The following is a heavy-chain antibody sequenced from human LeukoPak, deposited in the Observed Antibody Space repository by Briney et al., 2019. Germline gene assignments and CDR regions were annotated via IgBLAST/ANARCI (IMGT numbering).Heavy chain of an antibody. CDR3: ARLKCISTTCPSRYVMNV. CDR1: GGSISSYY. CDR2: IYYSGST. V-gene: IGHV4-59*01. Sequence: SETLSLTCSVSGGSISSYYWSWIRQPPGKGLEYIGYIYYSGSTNYNPSLKSRVTISVDTSKDQFSLNLTSVTAADTAVYYCARLKCISTTCPSRYVMNVWGQGTTVTVSS. J-gene: IGHJ6*02. D-gene: IGHD2-2*01.